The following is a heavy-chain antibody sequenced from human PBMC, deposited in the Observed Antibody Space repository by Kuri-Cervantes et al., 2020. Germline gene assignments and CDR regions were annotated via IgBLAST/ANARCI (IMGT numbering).Heavy chain of an antibody. J-gene: IGHJ5*02. CDR3: ARAPNPNRRYNWFDP. CDR1: GFSFEDYA. V-gene: IGHV3-9*01. D-gene: IGHD2/OR15-2a*01. CDR2: ISWNGGGV. Sequence: GGSLRLSCAASGFSFEDYAMHWVRQVPGKGLEWVSGISWNGGGVGYAVSVRGRFTISRDNAKNSMDLEMNSLRAEDTAVYYCARAPNPNRRYNWFDPWGQGTLVTVSS.